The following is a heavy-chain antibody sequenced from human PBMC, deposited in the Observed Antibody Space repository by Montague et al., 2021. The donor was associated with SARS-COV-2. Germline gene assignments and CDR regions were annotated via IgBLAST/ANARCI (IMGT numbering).Heavy chain of an antibody. CDR1: GGSMSDHH. CDR3: ARAVSVRRAVNWFDP. Sequence: SETLSLTCTVSGGSMSDHHWAWVRQPPGKGLEWLAYIYYSGGINSNASLKSRVTMSVDTSKNQFSLELTSVTAADTAVYYCARAVSVRRAVNWFDPWGQGTLVTVSS. CDR2: IYYSGGI. D-gene: IGHD3-10*01. J-gene: IGHJ5*02. V-gene: IGHV4-59*11.